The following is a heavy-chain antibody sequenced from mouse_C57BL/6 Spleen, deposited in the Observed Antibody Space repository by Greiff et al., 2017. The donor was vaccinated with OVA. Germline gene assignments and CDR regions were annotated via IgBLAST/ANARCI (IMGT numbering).Heavy chain of an antibody. CDR3: AREDDGYYVWFAY. V-gene: IGHV1-53*01. J-gene: IGHJ3*01. Sequence: QVQLQQPGTELVKPGASVKLSCKASGYTFTSYWMHWVKQRPGQGLEWIGNINPSNGGTKYNEKFKSKATLTVDKSSSTAYMQLSRLTSEDSAVYYCAREDDGYYVWFAYWGQGTLVTVSA. CDR1: GYTFTSYW. D-gene: IGHD2-3*01. CDR2: INPSNGGT.